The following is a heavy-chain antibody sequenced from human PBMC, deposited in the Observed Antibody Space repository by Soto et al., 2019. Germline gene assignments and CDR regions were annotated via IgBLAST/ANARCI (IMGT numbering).Heavy chain of an antibody. D-gene: IGHD3-22*01. CDR3: ARRGSGYYDSSGYRSGAAFDI. J-gene: IGHJ3*02. CDR2: IYYSGST. V-gene: IGHV4-39*01. Sequence: XATLSLTFTVSGGSISSSRDYWGWIRQPPGKGLEWIGSIYYSGSTYYNPSLKSRVTISVDTSKNQFSLKLSSVTAADTAVYYCARRGSGYYDSSGYRSGAAFDIWGQGTMVTV. CDR1: GGSISSSRDY.